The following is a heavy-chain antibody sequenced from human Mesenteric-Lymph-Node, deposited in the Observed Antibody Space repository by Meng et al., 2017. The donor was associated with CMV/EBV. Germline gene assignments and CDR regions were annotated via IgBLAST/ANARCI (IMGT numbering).Heavy chain of an antibody. Sequence: ASVKVSCKASGGTFSSYTISWVRQATGQGLEWMGWMNPNSGNTGYAQKFQGRVTITRNTSISTAYMELSSLRSEDTAVYYCARVELGNWFDPWGQGTLVTVSS. CDR2: MNPNSGNT. CDR3: ARVELGNWFDP. CDR1: GGTFSSYT. D-gene: IGHD3-16*01. J-gene: IGHJ5*02. V-gene: IGHV1-8*03.